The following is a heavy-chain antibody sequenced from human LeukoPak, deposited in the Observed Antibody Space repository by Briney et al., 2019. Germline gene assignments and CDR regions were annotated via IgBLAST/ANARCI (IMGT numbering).Heavy chain of an antibody. Sequence: GGSLRLSCAPSGFTFSSFWVSWVRQAPGKWLEWVANIKQDGSENYLVDSVKGRFTISRDNAKNSLYLQMNSLRAEDTAVYYCARDPGSTGGRGFDYWGQGTLVTVSS. CDR2: IKQDGSEN. J-gene: IGHJ4*02. V-gene: IGHV3-7*01. CDR3: ARDPGSTGGRGFDY. D-gene: IGHD1-7*01. CDR1: GFTFSSFW.